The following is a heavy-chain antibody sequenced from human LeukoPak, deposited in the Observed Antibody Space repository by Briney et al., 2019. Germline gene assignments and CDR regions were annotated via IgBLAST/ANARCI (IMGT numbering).Heavy chain of an antibody. Sequence: GGSLRLSCAASGFTISTYAMNWVRQAPGKGLEWVSSITSTSSYIYYADSVKGRFTISRDNAKNSLFLQMSSLRAEDTAVYYCARVWCSSTSCYNFYYYMDVWGKGTTVTVSS. CDR3: ARVWCSSTSCYNFYYYMDV. J-gene: IGHJ6*03. CDR2: ITSTSSYI. CDR1: GFTISTYA. V-gene: IGHV3-21*01. D-gene: IGHD2-2*02.